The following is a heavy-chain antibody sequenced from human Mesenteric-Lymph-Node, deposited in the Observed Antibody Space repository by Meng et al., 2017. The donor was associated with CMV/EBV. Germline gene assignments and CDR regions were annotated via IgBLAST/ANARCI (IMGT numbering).Heavy chain of an antibody. CDR1: GFTFDDYD. CDR2: INWNGGGR. D-gene: IGHD2-21*02. V-gene: IGHV3-20*01. Sequence: LSLTCAASGFTFDDYDMSWVRQAPGKGLEGVSGINWNGGGRGYADSVKGRFTISRDNAKNVLYLQMNSLRAEDTALYHCARRGTTAYYFDSWGQGTLVTAPQ. J-gene: IGHJ4*02. CDR3: ARRGTTAYYFDS.